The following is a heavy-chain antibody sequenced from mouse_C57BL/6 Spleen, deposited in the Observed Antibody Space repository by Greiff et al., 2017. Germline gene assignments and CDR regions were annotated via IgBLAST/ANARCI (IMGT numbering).Heavy chain of an antibody. CDR3: AREGYYGSSSFAY. J-gene: IGHJ3*01. CDR2: ISYDGSN. V-gene: IGHV3-6*01. Sequence: ESGPGLVKPSQSLSLTCSVTGYSITSCYYWNWIRQFPGNKLEWMGYISYDGSNNYNPSLKNRISITRDTSKNQFFLKLNSVTTEDTATYYCAREGYYGSSSFAYWGQGTLVTVSA. D-gene: IGHD1-1*01. CDR1: GYSITSCYY.